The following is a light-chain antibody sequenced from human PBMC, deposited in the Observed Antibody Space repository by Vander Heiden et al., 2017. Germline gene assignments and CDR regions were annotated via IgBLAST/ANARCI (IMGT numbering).Light chain of an antibody. CDR3: QQYYSAPLT. CDR2: WAS. Sequence: DIVMTQSPDSLAVSLREGATIDCKSSQSVLDSSSNTNYLAWYQQKPGQSPQLLIYWASTRESGVPDRFSGSGSGTDFTLTISNLQAEDVAVYYCQQYYSAPLTFGGGTKVEIK. CDR1: QSVLDSSSNTNY. J-gene: IGKJ4*01. V-gene: IGKV4-1*01.